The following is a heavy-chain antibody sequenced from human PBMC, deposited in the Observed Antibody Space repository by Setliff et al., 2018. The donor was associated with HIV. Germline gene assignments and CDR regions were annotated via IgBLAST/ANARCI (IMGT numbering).Heavy chain of an antibody. CDR1: GFTFSRYE. V-gene: IGHV3-48*03. CDR2: ISNGGHPI. Sequence: GGSLRLSCAASGFTFSRYEFKWVRQAPGKGLEWVSYISNGGHPIYYADSVKGRFTISRDDAQNSLYLQMNSLRAEDTALYYCARDHLSTNPGVALDYWGQGTLVTSPQ. D-gene: IGHD2-15*01. J-gene: IGHJ4*02. CDR3: ARDHLSTNPGVALDY.